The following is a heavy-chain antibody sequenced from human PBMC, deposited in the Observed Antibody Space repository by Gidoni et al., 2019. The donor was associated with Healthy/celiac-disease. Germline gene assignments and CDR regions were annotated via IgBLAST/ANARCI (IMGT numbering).Heavy chain of an antibody. CDR2: IYYSGST. Sequence: SGGSVSSGSYYWSWIRQPPGKGLEWIGYIYYSGSTNYNPSLKSRVTISVDTSKNQFSLKLSSVTAADTAVYYCARDLELLWFGELFRVFDYWGQGTLVTVSS. J-gene: IGHJ4*02. D-gene: IGHD3-10*01. V-gene: IGHV4-61*01. CDR1: GGSVSSGSYY. CDR3: ARDLELLWFGELFRVFDY.